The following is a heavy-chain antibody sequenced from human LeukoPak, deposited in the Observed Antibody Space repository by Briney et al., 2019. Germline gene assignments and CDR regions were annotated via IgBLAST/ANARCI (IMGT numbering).Heavy chain of an antibody. D-gene: IGHD2-2*01. CDR1: GGSFSGYY. CDR2: INHSESA. CDR3: ATSHCSSTSCTEDY. V-gene: IGHV4-34*01. Sequence: PSETLSLTCAVYGGSFSGYYWSWIRQPPGKGLEWIGEINHSESANYNPSLKSRVTISVDTSKNQFSLKLSSVTAADTAVYYCATSHCSSTSCTEDYWGQGTLVTVSS. J-gene: IGHJ4*02.